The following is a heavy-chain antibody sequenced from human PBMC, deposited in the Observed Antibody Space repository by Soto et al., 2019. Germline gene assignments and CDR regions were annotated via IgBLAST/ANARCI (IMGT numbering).Heavy chain of an antibody. V-gene: IGHV4-30-2*01. D-gene: IGHD3-10*01. J-gene: IGHJ5*02. CDR2: MYHSGTF. Sequence: SETLSLTCAVSGGSIGGVGYSWSWIRQPPGGGLEWIGYMYHSGTFLKSPSLKTRLTMSLDMSKNQFSLTLNAMTAADTAAYYCARAQFYSGSGNYNNLMVDAWGQGIQVTVSS. CDR1: GGSIGGVGYS. CDR3: ARAQFYSGSGNYNNLMVDA.